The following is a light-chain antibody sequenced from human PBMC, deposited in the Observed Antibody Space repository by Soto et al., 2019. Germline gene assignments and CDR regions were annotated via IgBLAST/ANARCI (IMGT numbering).Light chain of an antibody. Sequence: QSVLTQPASVSGSPEQSITISCTGTSSDVGGYNYVSWYQQHPGKAPKLMIYDVSNRPSGVSNLFSGSKSGNTASLTISGLQAEDEADYYCSSYTSSSTPYVFGTGTKVTVL. J-gene: IGLJ1*01. V-gene: IGLV2-14*01. CDR1: SSDVGGYNY. CDR3: SSYTSSSTPYV. CDR2: DVS.